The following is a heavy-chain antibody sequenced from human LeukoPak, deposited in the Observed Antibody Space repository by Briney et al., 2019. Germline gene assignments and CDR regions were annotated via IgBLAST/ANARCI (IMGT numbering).Heavy chain of an antibody. CDR2: IYDRGST. CDR1: GGSISSYY. J-gene: IGHJ4*02. V-gene: IGHV4-59*01. CDR3: ARRNGYISSLDY. Sequence: PSETLSLTCTVSGGSISSYYWSWIRQPPGKGLEWIGNIYDRGSTKYNPSLKSRVTISVDTSKNQFSLRLSSVTAADTAVYYCARRNGYISSLDYWGQGTLVTVSS. D-gene: IGHD5-24*01.